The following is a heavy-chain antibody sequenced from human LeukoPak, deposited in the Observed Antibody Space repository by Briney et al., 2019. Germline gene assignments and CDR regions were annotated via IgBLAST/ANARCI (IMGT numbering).Heavy chain of an antibody. V-gene: IGHV4-59*12. Sequence: SETLSLTCTVSGGSISSYYWSWIRQPPGKGLEWIGYIYYSGSTNYNPSLKSRVTISVDTSKNQFSLKLSSVTAADTAVYYCARGGTSGFFDYWGQGTLVTVSS. CDR3: ARGGTSGFFDY. CDR1: GGSISSYY. CDR2: IYYSGST. D-gene: IGHD1-1*01. J-gene: IGHJ4*02.